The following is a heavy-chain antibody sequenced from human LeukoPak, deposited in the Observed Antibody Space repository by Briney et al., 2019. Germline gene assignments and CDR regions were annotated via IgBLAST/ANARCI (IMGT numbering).Heavy chain of an antibody. CDR2: IYYSGST. J-gene: IGHJ4*02. V-gene: IGHV4-59*12. D-gene: IGHD5-24*01. CDR3: ARESQEKYYFDY. Sequence: PSETLSLTCTVSGGSISSYYWSWIRQPPGKGLEWIGYIYYSGSTNYNPSLKSRVTISVDTSKNQFSLKLSSVTAANTAVYYCARESQEKYYFDYWGQGTLVTVSS. CDR1: GGSISSYY.